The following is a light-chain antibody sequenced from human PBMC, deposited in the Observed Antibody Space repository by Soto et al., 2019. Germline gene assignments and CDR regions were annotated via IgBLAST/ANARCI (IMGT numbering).Light chain of an antibody. J-gene: IGKJ1*01. CDR2: DAS. CDR1: QSVRSSF. V-gene: IGKV3D-20*02. CDR3: QQYNNWWT. Sequence: EIVLTQSPGTLSLSPGERGTLSCRASQSVRSSFLAWNPQKPGQAPRLLIYDASNRATGIPARFSGSGSGTDFTLTISSLQSEDFAVYYCQQYNNWWTFGQGTKVDIK.